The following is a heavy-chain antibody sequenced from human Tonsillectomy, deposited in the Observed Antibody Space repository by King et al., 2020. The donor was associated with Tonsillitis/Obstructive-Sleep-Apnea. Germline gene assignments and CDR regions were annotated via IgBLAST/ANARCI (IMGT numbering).Heavy chain of an antibody. D-gene: IGHD3-9*01. CDR1: GGSISSGGYY. CDR3: ARLTPPYDLDV. CDR2: VYDSET. Sequence: VQLQESGPGLVKPSQTLSLTCSVSGGSISSGGYYWCWIRQHPGKGLEWIGYVYDSETSYNPSLSSRLTISLEPSNNQFSLNLRSVTAADTAVYHCARLTPPYDLDVWGRGTTVTVSS. J-gene: IGHJ6*03. V-gene: IGHV4-31*03.